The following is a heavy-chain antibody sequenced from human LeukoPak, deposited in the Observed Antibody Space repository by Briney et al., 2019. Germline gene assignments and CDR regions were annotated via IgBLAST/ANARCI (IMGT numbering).Heavy chain of an antibody. CDR1: GFTFSSYA. V-gene: IGHV3-23*01. D-gene: IGHD6-19*01. J-gene: IGHJ5*02. Sequence: PGVSLKLSCAASGFTFSSYATNWVRQAPGKGLEWVSGISSSSDRMYYADSVKGRFTISRDNSKNTLYLQMNSLRAEDTAVYYCAKDLVSSGWSSSLFDPWGQGTLVTVSS. CDR3: AKDLVSSGWSSSLFDP. CDR2: ISSSSDRM.